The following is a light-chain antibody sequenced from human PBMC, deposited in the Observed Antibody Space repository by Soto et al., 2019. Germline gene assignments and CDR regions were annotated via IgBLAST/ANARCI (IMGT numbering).Light chain of an antibody. J-gene: IGKJ1*01. Sequence: DTVKTQSPLSLPITPGEPASISCRSSQSLLHSNGYNYLDWYLQKPGQSPQLLIYLGSSRASGVPDRFSGSVSGTDFTLKISRVEAEDVGFYYCMQSLHTPRTFGQGTNVEIK. CDR2: LGS. CDR3: MQSLHTPRT. V-gene: IGKV2-28*01. CDR1: QSLLHSNGYNY.